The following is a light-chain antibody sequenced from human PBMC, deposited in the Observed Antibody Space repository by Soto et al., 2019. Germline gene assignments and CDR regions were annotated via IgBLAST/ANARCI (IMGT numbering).Light chain of an antibody. CDR1: QSLAYSDGNTY. CDR3: MQGTLWPPYT. CDR2: KVS. V-gene: IGKV2-30*01. Sequence: DVVMTQSPLSLPVTLGQPASISCRSSQSLAYSDGNTYLNWFQQRPGQSPRRLIYKVSNRDSGVPVRFSGSGSGTDFTLKISRVEAEDVGVYYCMQGTLWPPYTFGQGTKLEIK. J-gene: IGKJ2*01.